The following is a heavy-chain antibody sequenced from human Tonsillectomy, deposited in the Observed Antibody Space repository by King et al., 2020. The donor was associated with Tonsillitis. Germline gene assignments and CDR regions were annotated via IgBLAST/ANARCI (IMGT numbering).Heavy chain of an antibody. D-gene: IGHD4-17*01. V-gene: IGHV3-15*01. CDR2: IKSKGDGGTT. J-gene: IGHJ4*02. Sequence: QLVQSGGGLVKPGGSLRLACAASGFTFSNTWMSWVRQAPGKGLEWVGRIKSKGDGGTTDYGAPVKGRFTISRDDSKNTLYLQMNSLKTEDTAVYYCTTDQTTVIFYFDFWGQGALVTVSS. CDR3: TTDQTTVIFYFDF. CDR1: GFTFSNTW.